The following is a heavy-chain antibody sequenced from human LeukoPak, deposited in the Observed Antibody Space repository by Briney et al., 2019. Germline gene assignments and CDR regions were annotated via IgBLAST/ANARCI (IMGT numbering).Heavy chain of an antibody. V-gene: IGHV3-23*01. CDR3: ASHRYSSGYSYYYYGMDV. CDR1: GFTFSSYA. J-gene: IGHJ6*02. D-gene: IGHD3-22*01. Sequence: PGGSLRLSCAASGFTFSSYAMSWVRQAPGKGLERVSAISGSGGSTYYADSVKGRFTISRDNSKNTLYLQMNSLRAEDTAVYYCASHRYSSGYSYYYYGMDVWGQGTTVTVSS. CDR2: ISGSGGST.